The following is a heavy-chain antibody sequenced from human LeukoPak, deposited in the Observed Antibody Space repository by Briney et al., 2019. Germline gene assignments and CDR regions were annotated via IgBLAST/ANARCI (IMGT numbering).Heavy chain of an antibody. D-gene: IGHD3-9*01. Sequence: PSETLSLTCTVSGGSLSSYYWSWIRQAPGKGLEWIGYITYNGTTNYNPSLNSRVTISVDTSKNQFSLKLTSVTAADTAFYYCASSRPYYDILTGQSDDAFDIWGRGTMVTVSS. V-gene: IGHV4-59*01. CDR1: GGSLSSYY. CDR3: ASSRPYYDILTGQSDDAFDI. J-gene: IGHJ3*02. CDR2: ITYNGTT.